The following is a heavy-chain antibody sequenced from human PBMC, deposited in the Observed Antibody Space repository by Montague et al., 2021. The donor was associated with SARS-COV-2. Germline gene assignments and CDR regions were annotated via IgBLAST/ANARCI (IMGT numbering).Heavy chain of an antibody. CDR3: AREILWTGATQHYYYYGMDV. CDR2: IYTSGST. CDR1: GGSISSGSYY. J-gene: IGHJ6*02. V-gene: IGHV4-61*02. Sequence: TLSLTCTVSGGSISSGSYYWSWIRQPAGKGLEWIGRIYTSGSTNYNPSLKSRVTISVDTSKNQFSLKLSSVTAADTAVYYCAREILWTGATQHYYYYGMDVWGQGTTVTVSS. D-gene: IGHD2-21*01.